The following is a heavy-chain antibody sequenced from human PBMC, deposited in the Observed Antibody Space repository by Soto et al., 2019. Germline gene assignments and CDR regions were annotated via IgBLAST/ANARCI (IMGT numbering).Heavy chain of an antibody. CDR3: ARAVQYHILTGYYADYYYYGMAV. CDR2: ISTYNVNT. Sequence: QVQLVQSGAEVKKPGASVKVSCKASGYTFTSYGISWVRQAPGQGLEWMGWISTYNVNTNYARKLQGRVTMTTDTSTNTAYMELRSLTSDDTAVYYCARAVQYHILTGYYADYYYYGMAVWGQGTTVTVSS. D-gene: IGHD3-9*01. CDR1: GYTFTSYG. V-gene: IGHV1-18*01. J-gene: IGHJ6*02.